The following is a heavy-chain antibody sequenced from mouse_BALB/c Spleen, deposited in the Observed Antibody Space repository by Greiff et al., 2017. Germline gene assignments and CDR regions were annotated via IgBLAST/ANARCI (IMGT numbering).Heavy chain of an antibody. CDR2: ISSCSSTI. D-gene: IGHD3-2*02. Sequence: EVQVVESGGGLVQPGGSRKLSCAASGFTFSSFGMHWVRQAPEKGLEWVAYISSCSSTIYYADTVKGRFTISRDNPKNTLFLQMTSLRSEDTAMYYCATQAWYFDVWGAGTTVTVSS. CDR1: GFTFSSFG. J-gene: IGHJ1*01. CDR3: ATQAWYFDV. V-gene: IGHV5-17*02.